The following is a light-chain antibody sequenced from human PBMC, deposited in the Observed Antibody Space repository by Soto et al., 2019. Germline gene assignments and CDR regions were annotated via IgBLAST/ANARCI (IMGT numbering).Light chain of an antibody. CDR2: NND. J-gene: IGLJ3*02. V-gene: IGLV1-47*02. CDR3: AAWDDRPSGRV. CDR1: SSNLGKNL. Sequence: QSVLTQPPSASGTPGQRVTISCSWSSSNLGKNLVYWYQQLPGTAPQLLIYNNDQRPSRVPDRFSGSKSGTSASLAISGVRSEDEADYYCAAWDDRPSGRVFGGGTKVTVL.